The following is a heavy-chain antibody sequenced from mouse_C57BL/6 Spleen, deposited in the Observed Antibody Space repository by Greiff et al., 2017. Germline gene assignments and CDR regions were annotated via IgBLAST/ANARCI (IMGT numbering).Heavy chain of an antibody. CDR1: GFSLTSYG. V-gene: IGHV2-5*01. D-gene: IGHD2-3*01. CDR2: IWRGGST. CDR3: ARRYDGYLAEVAY. Sequence: VQLQQSGPGLVQPSPSLSITCTVSGFSLTSYGVNWVRQSPGKGLEWLGVIWRGGSTDYNAAFMSRVSITKDNSKSQVFFKMNSLQADDTAVYYCARRYDGYLAEVAYWGQGTLVTVSA. J-gene: IGHJ3*01.